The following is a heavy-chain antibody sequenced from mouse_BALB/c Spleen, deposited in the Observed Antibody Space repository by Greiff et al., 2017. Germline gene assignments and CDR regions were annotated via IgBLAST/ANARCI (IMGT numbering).Heavy chain of an antibody. CDR3: ARDPFAY. J-gene: IGHJ3*01. Sequence: EVQGVESGGGLVQPGGSLKLSCAASGFTFSSYGMSWVRQTPDKRLELVATINSNGGSTYYPDSVKGRFTISRDNAKNTLYLQMSSLKSEDTAMYYCARDPFAYWGQGTLVTVSA. CDR2: INSNGGST. CDR1: GFTFSSYG. V-gene: IGHV5-6-3*01.